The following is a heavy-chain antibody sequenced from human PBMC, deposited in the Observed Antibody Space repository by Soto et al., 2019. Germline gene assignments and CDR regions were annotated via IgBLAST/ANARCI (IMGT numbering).Heavy chain of an antibody. CDR1: GFTFSSYG. Sequence: QVQLVESGGGVVQPGRSLRLSCAASGFTFSSYGMHWVRQAPGKGLEWVAVISYDGSNKYYADSVKGRFTISRDTSKNTLYLQMNSLRAEDTAVYYCAKDCEYCSGGSSHLDYWGQGTLVTVSS. J-gene: IGHJ4*02. CDR2: ISYDGSNK. D-gene: IGHD2-15*01. CDR3: AKDCEYCSGGSSHLDY. V-gene: IGHV3-30*18.